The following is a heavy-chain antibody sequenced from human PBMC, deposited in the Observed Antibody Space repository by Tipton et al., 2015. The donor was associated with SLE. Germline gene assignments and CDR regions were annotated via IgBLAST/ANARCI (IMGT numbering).Heavy chain of an antibody. Sequence: TLSLTCAVSGGSFSGYYWSWIRQPPGKGLEWIGEINHRGSTNYNPSLKSRVTISVDTSKNQFSLKLSSVTAADTAVYYCARLNRYDAFDIWGQGTMVTVSS. V-gene: IGHV4-34*01. CDR3: ARLNRYDAFDI. CDR2: INHRGST. J-gene: IGHJ3*02. CDR1: GGSFSGYY. D-gene: IGHD1-14*01.